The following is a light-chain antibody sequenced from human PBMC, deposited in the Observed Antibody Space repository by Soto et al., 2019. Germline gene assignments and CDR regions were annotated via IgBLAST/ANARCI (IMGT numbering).Light chain of an antibody. J-gene: IGKJ1*01. V-gene: IGKV1-5*03. CDR3: QQYDTYRT. Sequence: DIQMTQSPSTLSASVGDTVIITCRASQNIGTWVAWYQQKPGKAPKLLIYKASSLQSGVPSRFSGSGSGTEFTPTISSLQSDLFAIYYCQQYDTYRTFGQGTKVEIK. CDR2: KAS. CDR1: QNIGTW.